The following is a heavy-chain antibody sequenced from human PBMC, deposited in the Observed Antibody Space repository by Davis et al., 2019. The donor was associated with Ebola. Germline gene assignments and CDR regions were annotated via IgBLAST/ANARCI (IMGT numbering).Heavy chain of an antibody. CDR1: GFTFSNYA. Sequence: GESLKISCVASGFTFSNYAMNWVRQAPGKGLEWVSTISSSSNYIYYAESVKGRFTISRDNAKNSLTLQMNSLRAEDTAVYYCARGGVEMATISFAFDIWGQGTMVTVSS. V-gene: IGHV3-21*01. D-gene: IGHD5-24*01. CDR2: ISSSSNYI. CDR3: ARGGVEMATISFAFDI. J-gene: IGHJ3*02.